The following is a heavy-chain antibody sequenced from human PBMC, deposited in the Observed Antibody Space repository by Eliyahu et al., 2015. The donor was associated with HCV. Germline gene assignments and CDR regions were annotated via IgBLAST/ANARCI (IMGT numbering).Heavy chain of an antibody. CDR1: GFXFGDYG. V-gene: IGHV3-33*01. CDR2: IXYDGSKK. Sequence: QVQLVESGGGVVQPGRSLTLXCAASGFXFGDYGMHWVRPRPGKGLEWVAVIXYDGSKKYYADSVEGRFTVSRDNSNDALHLEMSSLSAEDTAVYYCARGSTGDDYTPLDYWGQGTLVTVSS. D-gene: IGHD4-11*01. J-gene: IGHJ4*02. CDR3: ARGSTGDDYTPLDY.